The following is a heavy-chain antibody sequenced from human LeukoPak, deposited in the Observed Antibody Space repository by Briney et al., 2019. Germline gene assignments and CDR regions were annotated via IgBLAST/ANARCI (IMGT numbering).Heavy chain of an antibody. J-gene: IGHJ2*01. D-gene: IGHD4-23*01. Sequence: SKTLSLTCTVSGGSISSYYWSWIRQPPGKGLEWIGYIYYSGSTNYNPSLKSRVTISVDTSKNQFSLKLSSVTAADTAVYYCARLKRLTTVAYWYFDLWGRGTLVTVSS. CDR1: GGSISSYY. V-gene: IGHV4-59*08. CDR2: IYYSGST. CDR3: ARLKRLTTVAYWYFDL.